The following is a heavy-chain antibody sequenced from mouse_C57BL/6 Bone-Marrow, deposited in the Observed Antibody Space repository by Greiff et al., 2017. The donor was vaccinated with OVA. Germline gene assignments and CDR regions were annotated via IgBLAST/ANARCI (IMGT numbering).Heavy chain of an antibody. V-gene: IGHV1-50*01. J-gene: IGHJ2*01. CDR1: GYTFTSYW. CDR2: IDPSDSYT. Sequence: QVQLQQPGAELVKPGASVKLSCKASGYTFTSYWMQWVKQRPGQGLVWIGEIDPSDSYTNYNQKFKGKATLTVDTSSSTAYMQLSSLTSEDSAVYYCARDSFDYWGQGTTLTVSS. CDR3: ARDSFDY.